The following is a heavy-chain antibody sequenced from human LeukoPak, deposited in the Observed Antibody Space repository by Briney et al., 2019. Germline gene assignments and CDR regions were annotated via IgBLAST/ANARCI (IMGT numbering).Heavy chain of an antibody. D-gene: IGHD4-17*01. CDR1: GYTFTGYY. Sequence: ASVKVSCKASGYTFTGYYMHWVRQAPGQGLEWMGRINPNSGGTNYAQKFQGRVTMTRDTSISTAYMELSRLRPDDTAVYYCARGTMTTVTTGIGYWGQGTLVTVSS. CDR2: INPNSGGT. V-gene: IGHV1-2*06. CDR3: ARGTMTTVTTGIGY. J-gene: IGHJ4*02.